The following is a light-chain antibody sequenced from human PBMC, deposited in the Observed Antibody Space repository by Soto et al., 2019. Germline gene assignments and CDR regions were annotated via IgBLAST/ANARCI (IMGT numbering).Light chain of an antibody. CDR2: GAS. CDR3: QQYNNWPGWT. J-gene: IGKJ1*01. Sequence: EIVVTQSPATLSVSHGERATLSCRTSQSVSSHVAWYQQKPGQAPRLLIHGASTRATAIPARFSGSGSGTEFTLTIISLQSEDLAVYHCQQYNNWPGWTFGQGTKVDIK. CDR1: QSVSSH. V-gene: IGKV3-15*01.